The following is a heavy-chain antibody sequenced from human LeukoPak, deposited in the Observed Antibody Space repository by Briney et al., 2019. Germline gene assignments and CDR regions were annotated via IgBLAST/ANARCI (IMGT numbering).Heavy chain of an antibody. CDR3: ARRYSSGWYSNAEYFQH. CDR2: IDPSDSFT. D-gene: IGHD6-19*01. CDR1: GYSFTNYW. Sequence: HGESLKISCKGSGYSFTNYWISWVRQMPGKGLEWRGRIDPSDSFTNYSPSFQGHVTISTDKSISTAYLQWTSLRASDTAIYYCARRYSSGWYSNAEYFQHWGQGTLVTVS. J-gene: IGHJ1*01. V-gene: IGHV5-10-1*01.